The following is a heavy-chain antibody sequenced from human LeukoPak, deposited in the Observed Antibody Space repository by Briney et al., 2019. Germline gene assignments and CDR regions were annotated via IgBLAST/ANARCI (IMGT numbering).Heavy chain of an antibody. CDR2: IHYTGST. Sequence: SETLCLTCTVSSGSISYFYWNWIRQPPGKGLEWIGYIHYTGSTNYNPSLKSRVTISVDTSKNQFSLKLSSVTAADTAVYYCATYTNRLHYWGQGTLVTVSS. J-gene: IGHJ4*02. CDR1: SGSISYFY. D-gene: IGHD2-8*01. V-gene: IGHV4-59*01. CDR3: ATYTNRLHY.